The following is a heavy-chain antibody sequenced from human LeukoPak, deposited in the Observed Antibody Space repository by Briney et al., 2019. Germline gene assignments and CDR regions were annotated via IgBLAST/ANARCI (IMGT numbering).Heavy chain of an antibody. V-gene: IGHV3-9*01. CDR2: ISWNSNNI. D-gene: IGHD3-22*01. Sequence: GGCLRLSCAASGFTFDDYAMHWVRQPPGKGLEWVSGISWNSNNIDYADSVEGRFTITRDNAKNAQDLQMNSLRPEDTALYYCGKDDDSDRGFVDWGQGALVTVSS. J-gene: IGHJ4*01. CDR1: GFTFDDYA. CDR3: GKDDDSDRGFVD.